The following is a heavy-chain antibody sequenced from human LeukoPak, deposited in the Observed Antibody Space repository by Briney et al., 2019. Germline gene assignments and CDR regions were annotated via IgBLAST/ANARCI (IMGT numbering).Heavy chain of an antibody. D-gene: IGHD6-19*01. V-gene: IGHV4-34*01. Sequence: SETLSLTCAVYGGSFSDYYWSWIRQPPGKGLEWIGEINHSGSTNYNPSLKSRVTISVDTTKNQFSLKLSSVTAADTAVYYCAREGRDGYSSGWYGPWGQGTLVTVSS. CDR2: INHSGST. CDR1: GGSFSDYY. CDR3: AREGRDGYSSGWYGP. J-gene: IGHJ5*02.